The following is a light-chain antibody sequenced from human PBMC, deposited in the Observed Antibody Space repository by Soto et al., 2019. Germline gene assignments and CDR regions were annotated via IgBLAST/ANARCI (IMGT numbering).Light chain of an antibody. V-gene: IGKV3-20*01. J-gene: IGKJ1*01. Sequence: EIVLTQSPGTLTLSPGESATLSCRASQSVSSSYLAWYQQKSGQAPRLLIYDASTRATGIPDRFSGSGSGTDFTLTISRLEPEDFAVYYCQQYGSSPWTFGQGTKVEIK. CDR1: QSVSSSY. CDR2: DAS. CDR3: QQYGSSPWT.